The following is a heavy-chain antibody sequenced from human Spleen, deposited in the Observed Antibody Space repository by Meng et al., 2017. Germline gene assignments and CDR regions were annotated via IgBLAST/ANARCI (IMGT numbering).Heavy chain of an antibody. Sequence: QGQLVQSGAGGKRPGSSVKLSCKASGGSFSNYAINWVRQAPGQGLEWMGGIIPIFGTANYAQNFQGRVTITADKSTSTAYMELSSLRSEDTAVYYCARAYYYDSSGPNWFDPWGQGTLVTVSS. CDR3: ARAYYYDSSGPNWFDP. CDR1: GGSFSNYA. V-gene: IGHV1-69*06. D-gene: IGHD3-22*01. CDR2: IIPIFGTA. J-gene: IGHJ5*02.